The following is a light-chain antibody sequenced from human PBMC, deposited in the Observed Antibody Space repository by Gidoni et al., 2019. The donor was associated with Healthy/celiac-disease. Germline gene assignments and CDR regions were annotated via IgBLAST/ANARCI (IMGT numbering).Light chain of an antibody. Sequence: DIQMTQSTSSLSASVGDSVTITRRARQGISHYLAWFQQTPGKAPKSLFYAASSLQSGVPSKCSGSGSGAFFTLTISSLQPDDFATYYCQQNNSYPVTFGPGTKVEIK. CDR1: QGISHY. J-gene: IGKJ3*01. CDR3: QQNNSYPVT. V-gene: IGKV1-16*02. CDR2: AAS.